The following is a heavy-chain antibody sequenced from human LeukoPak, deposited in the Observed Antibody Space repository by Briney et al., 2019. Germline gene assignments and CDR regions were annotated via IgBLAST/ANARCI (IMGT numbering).Heavy chain of an antibody. CDR1: GGTFSSYA. CDR2: IIPIFGTA. Sequence: ASVTVSCKASGGTFSSYAISWVRQAPGQGLEWMGGIIPIFGTANYAQKFQGRVTITADESTSTAYMELSSLRSEDTAVYYCARGPPNWGYDYWGPGTLVTVSS. V-gene: IGHV1-69*01. J-gene: IGHJ4*02. CDR3: ARGPPNWGYDY. D-gene: IGHD7-27*01.